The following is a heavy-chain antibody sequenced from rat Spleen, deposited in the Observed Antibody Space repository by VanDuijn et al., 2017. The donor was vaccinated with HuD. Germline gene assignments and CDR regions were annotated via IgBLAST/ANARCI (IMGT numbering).Heavy chain of an antibody. J-gene: IGHJ2*01. V-gene: IGHV5-29*01. D-gene: IGHD1-11*01. CDR3: SSRTTEGRGYYFDY. CDR2: ISYDGGRN. Sequence: EVQLVESDGGLVQPGRSLKLSCAASGFTFSDYYMAWVRQAPTKGLEWVATISYDGGRNFYRDSVKGRFTISRDNAKSSLYLQMDSLRSEDTATYYCSSRTTEGRGYYFDYWGQGVMVTVSS. CDR1: GFTFSDYY.